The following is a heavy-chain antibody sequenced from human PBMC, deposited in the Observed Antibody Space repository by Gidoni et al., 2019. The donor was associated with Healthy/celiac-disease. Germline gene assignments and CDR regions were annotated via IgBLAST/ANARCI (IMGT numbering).Heavy chain of an antibody. Sequence: EVQLLESGGGLVQPGGSLRLSCAASGFTFSSYAMSWVRQAPGKGLGWVSAISGSGGSTYYADAVKGRFTISRDNSKNTLDLQMNSLRAEDTAVYYCAKDGRIAAAGTVGYNWFDPWGQGTLVTVSS. CDR1: GFTFSSYA. CDR3: AKDGRIAAAGTVGYNWFDP. D-gene: IGHD6-13*01. V-gene: IGHV3-23*01. J-gene: IGHJ5*02. CDR2: ISGSGGST.